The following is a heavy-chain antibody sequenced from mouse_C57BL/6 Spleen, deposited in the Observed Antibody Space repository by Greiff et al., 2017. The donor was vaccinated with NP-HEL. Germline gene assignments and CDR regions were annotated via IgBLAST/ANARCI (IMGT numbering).Heavy chain of an antibody. CDR3: ARDRGTTGVEDYIDY. V-gene: IGHV5-4*01. Sequence: EVQLVESGGGLVKPGGSLKLSCAASGFTFSSYAMSWVRQTPEKRLEWVATISDGGSYTYYPDNVKGRFTISRDNAKNNLYLQMSHLKSEDTAMYYCARDRGTTGVEDYIDYWGQGTTLTVSS. J-gene: IGHJ2*01. CDR1: GFTFSSYA. CDR2: ISDGGSYT. D-gene: IGHD1-1*01.